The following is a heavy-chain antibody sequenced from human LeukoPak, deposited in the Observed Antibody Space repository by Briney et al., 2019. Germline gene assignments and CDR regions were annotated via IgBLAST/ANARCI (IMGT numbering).Heavy chain of an antibody. Sequence: GGSLRLSCAASGFTFSDYYMSWIRQAPGKGLEWVSCISSSGSTIYYADSVKGRFTISRDNAKNSLFLQMSSLRAEDTAFYYSAAHVVRGDYFDYWGQGTLVTVSS. CDR3: AAHVVRGDYFDY. V-gene: IGHV3-11*01. D-gene: IGHD3-16*01. J-gene: IGHJ4*02. CDR1: GFTFSDYY. CDR2: ISSSGSTI.